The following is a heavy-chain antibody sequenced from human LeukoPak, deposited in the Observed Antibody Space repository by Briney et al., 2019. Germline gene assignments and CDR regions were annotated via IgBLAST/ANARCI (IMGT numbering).Heavy chain of an antibody. Sequence: SETLSLTCTVSGGSISSYYWSWIRQPPGKELEWIGYIYYSGTTNYNPSLKSRVTISVDTSKNQFSLKLSSVTAADTAVYYCASFARRGYSYGSALDYWGQGTLVTVSS. CDR3: ASFARRGYSYGSALDY. J-gene: IGHJ4*02. CDR1: GGSISSYY. D-gene: IGHD5-18*01. V-gene: IGHV4-59*12. CDR2: IYYSGTT.